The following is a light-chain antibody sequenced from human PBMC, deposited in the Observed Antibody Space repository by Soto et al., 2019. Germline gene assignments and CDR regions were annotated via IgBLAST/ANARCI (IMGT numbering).Light chain of an antibody. CDR2: GVS. CDR1: SSDVGAYNY. J-gene: IGLJ3*02. CDR3: SSLASSSTPWV. V-gene: IGLV2-14*01. Sequence: SALTQPASVSGSPGQSITISCTGTSSDVGAYNYVSWYQHHPGKAPKVMIYGVSNRPSGVSNRFSGSKSGNTASLTISELQAEDEADYYCSSLASSSTPWVFGGGTKLTVL.